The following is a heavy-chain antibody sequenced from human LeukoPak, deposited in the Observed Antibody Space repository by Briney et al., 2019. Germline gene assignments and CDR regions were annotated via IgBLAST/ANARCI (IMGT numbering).Heavy chain of an antibody. CDR2: ISYDGSYK. CDR1: GFTFNKYA. CDR3: ARGARKGDDYGGFFDY. Sequence: GGSLRLSCAASGFTFNKYAVHWVRQAPGKGLEWVTVISYDGSYKDYPDSVKGRFTISRDNSKNTLYLQMNSLRPEDTAVYYCARGARKGDDYGGFFDYWGQGTLVTVSS. J-gene: IGHJ4*02. D-gene: IGHD4-23*01. V-gene: IGHV3-30*04.